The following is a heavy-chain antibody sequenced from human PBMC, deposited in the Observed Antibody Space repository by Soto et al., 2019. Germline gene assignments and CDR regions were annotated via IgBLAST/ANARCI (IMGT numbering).Heavy chain of an antibody. CDR1: GFSLSTSGVG. Sequence: QITLKESGPTLVKPTQTLTLTCTFSGFSLSTSGVGVGWIRQPPGKALEWLALIYWDDDKRYSPSLKSRLTITNDTPKHQLVLTMTNLDPVDTATYYCAHRRSPHTPFDILGQGTMVTVSS. CDR2: IYWDDDK. V-gene: IGHV2-5*02. J-gene: IGHJ3*02. CDR3: AHRRSPHTPFDI.